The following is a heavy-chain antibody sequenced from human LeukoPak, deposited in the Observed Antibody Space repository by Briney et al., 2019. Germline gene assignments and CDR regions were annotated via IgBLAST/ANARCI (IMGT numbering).Heavy chain of an antibody. CDR1: GGSISSGGYY. D-gene: IGHD3-22*01. Sequence: SETLSLTCTVSGGSISSGGYYWSWIRQQPGKGLELIGYIYYSGSTYYNPSLKSRVTISVDTSKNQFSLKLSSVTAADTAVYYCARGMIYESSGYIFDYWGQGTLVTVSS. J-gene: IGHJ4*02. CDR3: ARGMIYESSGYIFDY. CDR2: IYYSGST. V-gene: IGHV4-31*03.